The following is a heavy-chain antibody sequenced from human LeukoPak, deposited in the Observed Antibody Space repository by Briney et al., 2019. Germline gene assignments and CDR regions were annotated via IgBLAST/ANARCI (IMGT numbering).Heavy chain of an antibody. CDR3: ARPAVDTAMT. CDR1: GFTFSSYA. Sequence: GRPLRLSCAASGFTFSSYAMHWVRQAPDKGLEWVAVISYDGSNKYYADSVKGRFTISRDNSKNTLYLQMNSLRAEDTAVYYCARPAVDTAMTWGQGTLVTVSS. J-gene: IGHJ4*02. V-gene: IGHV3-30-3*01. CDR2: ISYDGSNK. D-gene: IGHD5-18*01.